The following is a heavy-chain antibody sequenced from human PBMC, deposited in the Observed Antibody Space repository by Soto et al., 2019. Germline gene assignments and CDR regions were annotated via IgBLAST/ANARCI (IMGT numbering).Heavy chain of an antibody. CDR2: IYWDDDK. CDR3: AHSHGVVLRYFDWLSYYFDY. Sequence: QITLKESGPTLVKPTPTLTLTCTFSGFSLSTSGVGVGWIRQPPGKALEWLALIYWDDDKRYIPSLKSWLTITKDTYKNQVVLTMTNMYPVDTATYYCAHSHGVVLRYFDWLSYYFDYWGQGTLVTVSS. J-gene: IGHJ4*02. V-gene: IGHV2-5*02. CDR1: GFSLSTSGVG. D-gene: IGHD3-9*01.